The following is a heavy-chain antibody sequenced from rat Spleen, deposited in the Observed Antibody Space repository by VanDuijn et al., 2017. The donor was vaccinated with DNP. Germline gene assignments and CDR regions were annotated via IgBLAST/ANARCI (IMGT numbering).Heavy chain of an antibody. V-gene: IGHV5-58*01. CDR1: GFTFSSYW. J-gene: IGHJ4*01. Sequence: EVQLVETGGGLVQPGRSLKLSCVASGFTFSSYWMYWIRQAPGKGLEWVATIIYDGIRTYYRDSVKGRFTISRDNAKSTLYLHMDSLRSEDTATYYCATLLMVITWGQGTSVTVSS. CDR2: IIYDGIRT. CDR3: ATLLMVIT. D-gene: IGHD1-12*03.